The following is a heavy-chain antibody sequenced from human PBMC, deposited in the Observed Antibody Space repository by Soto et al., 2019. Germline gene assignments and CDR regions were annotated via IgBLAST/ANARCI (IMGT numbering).Heavy chain of an antibody. CDR2: IGAYNGNT. V-gene: IGHV1-18*01. CDR3: ARGIGWRVYDNWFDP. CDR1: GYTFTSYG. Sequence: ASVKVSCKASGYTFTSYGISWVRQAPGQGLEWMGWIGAYNGNTNYAQKLQGRVTMTTDTSTSTAYMELRSLRSDDTAVYYCARGIGWRVYDNWFDPWGQGTLVTVSS. D-gene: IGHD2-15*01. J-gene: IGHJ5*02.